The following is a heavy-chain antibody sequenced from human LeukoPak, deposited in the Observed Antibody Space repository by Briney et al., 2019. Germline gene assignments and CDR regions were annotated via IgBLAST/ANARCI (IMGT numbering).Heavy chain of an antibody. D-gene: IGHD2-15*01. CDR3: ARQGSLGYCSGGSCSRSDY. CDR2: IDPSDSYT. J-gene: IGHJ4*02. V-gene: IGHV5-10-1*01. Sequence: GESLRISCKGSGYSFTSYWISWMRQMPGKGLKWMGRIDPSDSYTNYSPSFQGHVTISADKSISTAYLQWSSLKASDTAMYYCARQGSLGYCSGGSCSRSDYWGQGTLVTVSS. CDR1: GYSFTSYW.